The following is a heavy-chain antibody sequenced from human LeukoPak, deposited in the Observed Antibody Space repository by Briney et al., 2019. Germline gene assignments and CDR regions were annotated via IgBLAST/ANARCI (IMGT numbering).Heavy chain of an antibody. D-gene: IGHD6-13*01. CDR3: ARDSASSWLYYMDV. CDR1: GFTFSSYS. CDR2: ISSSSSYI. J-gene: IGHJ6*03. Sequence: GGSLRLSCAASGFTFSSYSMNWVRQAPGKGLEWVSSISSSSSYIYYADSVKGRFTISRDNAKNSLYLQMNSLRAEDTAVYYCARDSASSWLYYMDVWGKGTTVTISS. V-gene: IGHV3-21*01.